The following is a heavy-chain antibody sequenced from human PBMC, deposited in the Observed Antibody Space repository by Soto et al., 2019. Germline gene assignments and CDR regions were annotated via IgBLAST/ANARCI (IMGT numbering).Heavy chain of an antibody. J-gene: IGHJ5*02. CDR2: IWYDGSNK. CDR3: ARDGSSNYYDFWSGYLGNWFAP. D-gene: IGHD3-3*01. CDR1: GFTFSSYG. V-gene: IGHV3-33*01. Sequence: QVQLVESGGGVVQPGRSLRLSCAASGFTFSSYGMHWVRQAPGKGLEWVAVIWYDGSNKYYADSVKGRFTISRDNSKNTLYLQMNSLRAEDTAVYYCARDGSSNYYDFWSGYLGNWFAPWGQGTLVTVSS.